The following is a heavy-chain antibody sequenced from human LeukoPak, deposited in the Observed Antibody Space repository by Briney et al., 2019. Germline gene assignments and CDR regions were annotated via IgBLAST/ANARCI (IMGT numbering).Heavy chain of an antibody. Sequence: GGSLRLSCAASGFTFSSYWMSWVRQAPGKGLEWVAIIKQDGSEKYYVDSVKGRFTISRDNAKNTLYLQMNTLRVEDTAVYYCTRDLMDYDVSTGLHHYYMDVWGQGTTVTVSS. CDR2: IKQDGSEK. CDR1: GFTFSSYW. J-gene: IGHJ6*02. CDR3: TRDLMDYDVSTGLHHYYMDV. V-gene: IGHV3-7*01. D-gene: IGHD3-9*01.